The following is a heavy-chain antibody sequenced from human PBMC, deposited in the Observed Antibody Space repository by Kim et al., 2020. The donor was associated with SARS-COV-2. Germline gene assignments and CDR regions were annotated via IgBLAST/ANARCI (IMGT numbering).Heavy chain of an antibody. Sequence: SETLSLTCAVYGGSFSGYYWSWIRQPPGKGLEWIGEINHSGSTNYNPSLKSRVTISVDTSKNQFSLKLSSVTAADTAVYYCARGFYDSSGYYVFDYWGQGTLVTVSS. J-gene: IGHJ4*02. V-gene: IGHV4-34*01. CDR3: ARGFYDSSGYYVFDY. CDR2: INHSGST. CDR1: GGSFSGYY. D-gene: IGHD3-22*01.